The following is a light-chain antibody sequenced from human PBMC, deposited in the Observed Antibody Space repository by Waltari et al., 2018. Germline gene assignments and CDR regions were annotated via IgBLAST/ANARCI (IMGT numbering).Light chain of an antibody. Sequence: QLVLTQSPSASASLGASVKLTCTLSSGHSSNILAWHQQQPEKGPRYLMKVNIDGSHSKGDEIPVRFSGSSSGAERYLTISRLQSEDEADYYCQTGGHGTWVFGGGTKLTVL. CDR2: VNIDGSH. V-gene: IGLV4-69*01. CDR3: QTGGHGTWV. J-gene: IGLJ3*02. CDR1: SGHSSNI.